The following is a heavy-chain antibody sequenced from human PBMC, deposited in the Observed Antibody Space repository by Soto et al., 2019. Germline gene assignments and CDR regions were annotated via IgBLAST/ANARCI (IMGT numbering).Heavy chain of an antibody. CDR3: ARALRGDGSYAFDY. J-gene: IGHJ4*02. CDR1: GFTFNTYW. Sequence: EVQLVASGGGLVQPGGSLRLSCAASGFTFNTYWMTWVRQPPGKGLEWVANMKQGGCEIYYVDSVKGRFTIPRDNAKNSLLLQVNSQRAADTAAYYFARALRGDGSYAFDYWGQGTLVTVS. V-gene: IGHV3-7*01. D-gene: IGHD5-12*01. CDR2: MKQGGCEI.